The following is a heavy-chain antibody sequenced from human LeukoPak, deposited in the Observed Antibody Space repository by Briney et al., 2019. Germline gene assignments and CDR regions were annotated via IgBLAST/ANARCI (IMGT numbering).Heavy chain of an antibody. V-gene: IGHV4-34*01. Sequence: SETLSLTCAVYGGSFSGYYWSWVRQPPGKGLEWIGEINHRGTTNYNPSLKSRVTISVDTSKNQFSLKLSSVTAADTAVYYCARRPMHYDSSGELDYWGQGTLVTVSS. CDR1: GGSFSGYY. J-gene: IGHJ4*02. D-gene: IGHD3-22*01. CDR2: INHRGTT. CDR3: ARRPMHYDSSGELDY.